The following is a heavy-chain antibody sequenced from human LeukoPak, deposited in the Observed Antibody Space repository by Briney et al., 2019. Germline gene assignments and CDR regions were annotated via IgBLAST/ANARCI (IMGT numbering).Heavy chain of an antibody. V-gene: IGHV4-59*01. CDR3: ARTGYNYAEYFQH. Sequence: SETLSLTCTVSGGSISSYYWSWIRQPPGKGLEWIGYIYYSGSTNYSPSLKSRVTISVDTSKNQFSLKLSSVTAADTAVYYCARTGYNYAEYFQHWGQGTLVTVSS. CDR2: IYYSGST. CDR1: GGSISSYY. D-gene: IGHD5-24*01. J-gene: IGHJ1*01.